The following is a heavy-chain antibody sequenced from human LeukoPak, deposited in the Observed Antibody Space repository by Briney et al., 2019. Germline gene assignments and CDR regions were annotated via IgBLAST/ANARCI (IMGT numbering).Heavy chain of an antibody. CDR1: GYTFTSYG. J-gene: IGHJ4*02. Sequence: ASVKVSCKTSGYTFTSYGINWVRQAPGQGLEWMGWISAYNGDTNYIQKFQGRVTMTTDTSTSTAYMELRSLRSDDTAVYFCAREFRTYFDFWSDYYIFDYWGQGTLVTVSS. CDR2: ISAYNGDT. D-gene: IGHD3-3*01. CDR3: AREFRTYFDFWSDYYIFDY. V-gene: IGHV1-18*01.